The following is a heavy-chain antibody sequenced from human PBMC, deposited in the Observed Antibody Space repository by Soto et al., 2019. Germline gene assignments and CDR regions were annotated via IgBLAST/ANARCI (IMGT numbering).Heavy chain of an antibody. V-gene: IGHV3-23*01. CDR3: AKDKGGRYCSSTCCLYSFDY. Sequence: EVQLLESGGGLVQPGGSLRLSCTASGFTFSTYAMSWVRQAPGKGLEWVSTISDSGSTYYEDSVKGRFTISRDNSKNTLYLEMNSLRAEDTAVYYCAKDKGGRYCSSTCCLYSFDYWGQGTLVTVSS. CDR2: ISDSGST. D-gene: IGHD2-2*01. J-gene: IGHJ4*02. CDR1: GFTFSTYA.